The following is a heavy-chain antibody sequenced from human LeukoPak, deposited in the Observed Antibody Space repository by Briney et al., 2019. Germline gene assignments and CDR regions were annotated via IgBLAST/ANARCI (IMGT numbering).Heavy chain of an antibody. V-gene: IGHV3-33*01. CDR3: AYMGALGAFDI. J-gene: IGHJ3*02. CDR1: GFTFSSYG. CDR2: IWKEGSKK. D-gene: IGHD1-26*01. Sequence: HPGRSLRLSCAASGFTFSSYGMHGVRQAPGKGLEGGAVIWKEGSKKYYADPLKGRFTISRDNSKNTLYLQMNSLRAEDTAVYYCAYMGALGAFDIWGQGTMVTVSS.